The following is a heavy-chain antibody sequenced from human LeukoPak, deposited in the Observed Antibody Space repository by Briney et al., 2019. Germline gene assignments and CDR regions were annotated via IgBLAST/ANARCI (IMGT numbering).Heavy chain of an antibody. CDR3: ARAAVAGRYDY. D-gene: IGHD6-19*01. V-gene: IGHV4-39*07. CDR2: IYFSGGT. CDR1: GDSISSSNCY. Sequence: SETLSLTCTVSGDSISSSNCYWGWIRQPPGKGLEWIGSIYFSGGTYYNASLKSRVTISVDTSKNQFSLKLSSVTAADTAVYYCARAAVAGRYDYWGQGTLVTVSS. J-gene: IGHJ4*02.